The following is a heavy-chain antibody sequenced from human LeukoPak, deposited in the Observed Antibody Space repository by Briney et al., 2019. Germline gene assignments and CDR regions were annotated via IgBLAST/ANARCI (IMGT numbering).Heavy chain of an antibody. CDR3: ARDSAYDFSVRVLLDY. V-gene: IGHV3-30-3*01. CDR2: ISDDGSSK. CDR1: GFIFSSFA. J-gene: IGHJ4*02. D-gene: IGHD5-12*01. Sequence: PGGSLRLSCAASGFIFSSFAMHWVRQAPGKGLEWVAVISDDGSSKYYADSVKGRFTISRDNSKNTLFVQMNSLRGDDTAVYFCARDSAYDFSVRVLLDYWGQGTLVTVSS.